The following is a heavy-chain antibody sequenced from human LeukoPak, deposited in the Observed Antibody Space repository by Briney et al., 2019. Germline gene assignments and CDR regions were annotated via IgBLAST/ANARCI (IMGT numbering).Heavy chain of an antibody. CDR3: AEDQFGSGYFDY. CDR1: GGTFSSYA. V-gene: IGHV1-69*04. CDR2: IIPILGIA. J-gene: IGHJ4*02. Sequence: GASVKVSCKASGGTFSSYAISWVRQAPGQGLEWMGRIIPILGIANYAQKFQGRVTITADKSTSTAYMELSSLRSEDTAVYYYAEDQFGSGYFDYWGQGTLVTVSS. D-gene: IGHD3-10*01.